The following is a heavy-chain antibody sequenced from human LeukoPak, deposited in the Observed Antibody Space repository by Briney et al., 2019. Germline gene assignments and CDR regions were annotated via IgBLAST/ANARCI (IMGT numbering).Heavy chain of an antibody. D-gene: IGHD2-2*01. CDR3: ARDRCSSTSCYLLAPLGSSPDAFDV. Sequence: ASVKVSCKASGYTFSSYYISWVRQAPGQGLEWMGWVNTYNGNTNYAQNLQGRVAMTTDTSTSTAYMELRSLTSDDTAAYYCARDRCSSTSCYLLAPLGSSPDAFDVWGQGTMVTVSS. CDR1: GYTFSSYY. J-gene: IGHJ3*01. CDR2: VNTYNGNT. V-gene: IGHV1-18*01.